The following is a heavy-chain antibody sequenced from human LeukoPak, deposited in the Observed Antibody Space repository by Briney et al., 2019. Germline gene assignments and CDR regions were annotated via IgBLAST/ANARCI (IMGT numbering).Heavy chain of an antibody. CDR3: VRDLGGRSGH. CDR2: INEDGSTT. CDR1: GFIVNTNY. D-gene: IGHD1-26*01. V-gene: IGHV3-74*01. J-gene: IGHJ4*02. Sequence: GGSLRLSCAASGFIVNTNYMNWVRQAPGKGLVWVSRINEDGSTTNYADSVKGRSTIFRDNAKNTLYLQMNSLGAEDTAVYYCVRDLGGRSGHWGQGTLVTVSS.